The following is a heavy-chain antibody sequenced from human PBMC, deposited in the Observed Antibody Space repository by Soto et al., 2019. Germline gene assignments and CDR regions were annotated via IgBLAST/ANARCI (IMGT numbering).Heavy chain of an antibody. CDR2: ISYDANNK. J-gene: IGHJ4*02. CDR3: ASNPMHSDFWSGYYSNYFDY. D-gene: IGHD3-3*01. CDR1: GFTFSSYA. Sequence: GGSLRLSCAASGFTFSSYAMHWVRQAPGKGLEWVAVISYDANNKDYADSVKGRFTISRDNSKNTLYLQMNSLRAEDTAVYYCASNPMHSDFWSGYYSNYFDYWGQGTLVTVSS. V-gene: IGHV3-30-3*01.